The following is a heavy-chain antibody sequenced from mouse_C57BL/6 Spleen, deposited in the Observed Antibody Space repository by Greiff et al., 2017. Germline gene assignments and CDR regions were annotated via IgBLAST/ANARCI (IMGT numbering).Heavy chain of an antibody. Sequence: VQLKQSGAELVRPGASVKLSCTASGFTITDDYMHWVKQRPEQGLEWIGWIDPENGDTDYASKFQGKATITADKSSNTAYMQLSSLTTEDTAVYYWTTRSDLSTMVTTDYWGQGTTLTVSS. J-gene: IGHJ2*01. CDR3: TTRSDLSTMVTTDY. CDR2: IDPENGDT. CDR1: GFTITDDY. V-gene: IGHV14-4*01. D-gene: IGHD2-2*01.